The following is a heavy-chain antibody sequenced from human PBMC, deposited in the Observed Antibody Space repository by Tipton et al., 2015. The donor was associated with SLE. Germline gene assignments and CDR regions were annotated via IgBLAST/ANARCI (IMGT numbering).Heavy chain of an antibody. Sequence: TLSLTCIVSGGSISSDRYYWSWTRQPAGKGLEWIGHIHTSGSTKYNPSLKRRVTISVDTSKNQVSLRLSSVTAADTAVYYCARWFVDYCSVDSCPNWFDPWGQGTLVTVFS. CDR1: GGSISSDRYY. CDR3: ARWFVDYCSVDSCPNWFDP. D-gene: IGHD2-15*01. V-gene: IGHV4-61*09. CDR2: IHTSGST. J-gene: IGHJ5*02.